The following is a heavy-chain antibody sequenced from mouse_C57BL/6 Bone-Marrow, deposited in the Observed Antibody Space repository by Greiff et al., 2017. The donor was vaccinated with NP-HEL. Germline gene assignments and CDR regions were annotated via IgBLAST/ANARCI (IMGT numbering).Heavy chain of an antibody. J-gene: IGHJ3*01. CDR2: IRSKSNNYAT. V-gene: IGHV10-1*01. Sequence: DVKLVESGGGLVQPKGSLKLSCAASGFSFNTYAMNWVRQAPGKGLEWVARIRSKSNNYATYYAESVKDRFTISRDDSESMLYLQMNNLKTEDTAMYYCVSLEGHPPFAYWGQGTLVTVAA. CDR3: VSLEGHPPFAY. D-gene: IGHD3-3*01. CDR1: GFSFNTYA.